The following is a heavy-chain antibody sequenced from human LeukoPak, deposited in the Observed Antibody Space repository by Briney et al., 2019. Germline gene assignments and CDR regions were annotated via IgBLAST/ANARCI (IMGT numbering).Heavy chain of an antibody. CDR2: IYYIGTT. V-gene: IGHV4-59*01. J-gene: IGHJ4*02. CDR1: RGSISPYY. CDR3: ARGGFESCSAGSCLLGNY. Sequence: SEALSLTCTVSRGSISPYYWSWIRQSPGKGLEWIGYIYYIGTTNYNPSLQSRVTMSVDTSTNQFTLNLASVTAADTAVYYCARGGFESCSAGSCLLGNYWGQGILVAVSS. D-gene: IGHD2-15*01.